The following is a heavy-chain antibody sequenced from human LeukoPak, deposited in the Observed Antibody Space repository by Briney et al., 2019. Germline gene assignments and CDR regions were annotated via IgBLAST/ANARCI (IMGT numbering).Heavy chain of an antibody. V-gene: IGHV1-18*01. CDR1: GYTFTSYG. Sequence: ASVKVSCKASGYTFTSYGISWVRQAPGQGLEWMGRISAYNGNTNYAQKLQGRVTMTTDTSTSTAYMELRSLRSDDTAVYYCAQTSGGLRFLEFDYWGQGTLVTVSS. CDR2: ISAYNGNT. D-gene: IGHD3-3*01. J-gene: IGHJ4*02. CDR3: AQTSGGLRFLEFDY.